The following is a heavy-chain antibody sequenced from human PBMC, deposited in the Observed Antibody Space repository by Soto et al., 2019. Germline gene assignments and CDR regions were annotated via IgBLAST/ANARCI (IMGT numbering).Heavy chain of an antibody. J-gene: IGHJ5*02. Sequence: SETLSLTCTVSGGPVSSGSYYWGWIRQPPGKGLEWIGYIYYSGSTNYNPSLKSRVTISVDTSKNQFSLKLSSVTAADTAVYYCARDYGSGSYLKLNWFDPWGQGTLVTVSS. D-gene: IGHD3-10*01. CDR3: ARDYGSGSYLKLNWFDP. CDR2: IYYSGST. V-gene: IGHV4-61*01. CDR1: GGPVSSGSYY.